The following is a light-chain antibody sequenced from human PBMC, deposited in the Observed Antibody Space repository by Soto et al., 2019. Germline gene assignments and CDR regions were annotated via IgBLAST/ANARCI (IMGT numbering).Light chain of an antibody. CDR3: SKYSSYPIN. J-gene: IGKJ5*01. CDR1: QSISSW. CDR2: AAS. Sequence: SHMTQSPATLAACVVDIVTITFRASQSISSWLAWYQQTPGKAPKLLIYAASTLQSGVPSRFSGSGSGTDFTLTMSCLQSEDFAPYRRSKYSSYPINFRQGKLLEIK. V-gene: IGKV1-5*01.